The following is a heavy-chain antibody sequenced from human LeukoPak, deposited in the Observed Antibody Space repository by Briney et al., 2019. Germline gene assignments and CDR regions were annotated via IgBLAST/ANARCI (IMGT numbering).Heavy chain of an antibody. J-gene: IGHJ6*02. V-gene: IGHV4-59*08. Sequence: PSETLSLTCTVSGGSISSYYWSWIRQPPGKGLEWIGYIYYSGSTNYNPSLKSRVTISVDTSKNQFSLKLSSVTAADTAVYYCASRIRAQKWFGELFAERYYYGMDVWGQGTTVTVSS. CDR3: ASRIRAQKWFGELFAERYYYGMDV. CDR2: IYYSGST. D-gene: IGHD3-10*01. CDR1: GGSISSYY.